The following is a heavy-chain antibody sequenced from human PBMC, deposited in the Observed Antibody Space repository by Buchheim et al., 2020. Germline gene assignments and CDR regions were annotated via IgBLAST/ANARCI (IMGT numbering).Heavy chain of an antibody. J-gene: IGHJ6*02. CDR2: ISGDGANT. Sequence: EVQVLESGGGLVQPGGSLRLSCAASGFTFSSYAMSWVRQTPGKGLEWVSGISGDGANTYYAGSVKGRFTTSRDNSKNTVYLQMHSLRAEDTALYYCATYKYSSSSDYYYGMDVWGQGTT. D-gene: IGHD6-6*01. CDR3: ATYKYSSSSDYYYGMDV. CDR1: GFTFSSYA. V-gene: IGHV3-23*01.